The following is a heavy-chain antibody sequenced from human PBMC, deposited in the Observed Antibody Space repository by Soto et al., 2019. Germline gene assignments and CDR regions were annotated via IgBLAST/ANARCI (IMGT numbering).Heavy chain of an antibody. D-gene: IGHD1-26*01. V-gene: IGHV1-18*01. CDR1: GYTFRNYG. CDR2: GSAYNRNT. CDR3: ARERQWESLPY. J-gene: IGHJ4*02. Sequence: QVQLVQSGAEVKKPGASVKVSCEAYGYTFRNYGITWVRQAPGQGLEWMGWGSAYNRNTNYAQKFQERVTMTTDTSTSTAYMEMRSLRSDDTDIYFCARERQWESLPYWGQGTLVTVSS.